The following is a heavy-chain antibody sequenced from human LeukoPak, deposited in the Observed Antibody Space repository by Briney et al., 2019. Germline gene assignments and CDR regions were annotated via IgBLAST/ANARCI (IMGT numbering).Heavy chain of an antibody. CDR2: ISAYNGNT. CDR3: ARAVVPAAIGYYYYYMDV. Sequence: RASVKVSCKASGYTFTSYGISWVRQAPGQGLEWMGWISAYNGNTNYAQKLQGRVTMTTDTSTSTAYMELRSPRSDDTAVYYCARAVVPAAIGYYYYYMDVWGKGTTVTVSS. CDR1: GYTFTSYG. V-gene: IGHV1-18*01. J-gene: IGHJ6*03. D-gene: IGHD2-2*01.